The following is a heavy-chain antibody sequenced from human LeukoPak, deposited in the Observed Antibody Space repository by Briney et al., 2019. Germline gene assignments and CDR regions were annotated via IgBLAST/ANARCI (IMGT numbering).Heavy chain of an antibody. J-gene: IGHJ4*02. CDR3: AKDLEQWPAVPEY. D-gene: IGHD6-19*01. V-gene: IGHV3-30*02. Sequence: AGGSLRLSCAASGLTFSSYGMHWVRQAPGKGLEWVAFIRYDGSNKYYADSVKGRFTISRDNSNNTLYLQMNSLRPEETALYYCAKDLEQWPAVPEYWGQGTLVIVSS. CDR1: GLTFSSYG. CDR2: IRYDGSNK.